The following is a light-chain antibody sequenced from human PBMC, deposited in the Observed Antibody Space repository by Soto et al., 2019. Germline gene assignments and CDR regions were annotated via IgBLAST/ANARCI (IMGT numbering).Light chain of an antibody. J-gene: IGKJ1*01. CDR3: QQYGSSPT. CDR2: GSS. V-gene: IGKV3-20*01. CDR1: QSVSSSY. Sequence: EIVLTQSPATLSLSPGERATLSCRASQSVSSSYLAWYQQKPGQAPRLLIYGSSSRATGTPDRFSGSGSRTDFTLTISRLEPDDFAVYYYQQYGSSPTFGQGTKVEIK.